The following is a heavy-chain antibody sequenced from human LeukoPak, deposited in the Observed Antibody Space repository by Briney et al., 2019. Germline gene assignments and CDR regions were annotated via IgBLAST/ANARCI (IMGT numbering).Heavy chain of an antibody. CDR2: INPNSGGT. CDR3: AREMTTVSGWRLCY. Sequence: ASVKVSCKASGYTFTGYYMHWVRQAPGQGLEWMGWINPNSGGTNYAQKFQGRVTMTRDTSISTAYMELSRLRSDDTAVYYCAREMTTVSGWRLCYWGQGTLVTVSS. J-gene: IGHJ4*02. V-gene: IGHV1-2*02. D-gene: IGHD4-17*01. CDR1: GYTFTGYY.